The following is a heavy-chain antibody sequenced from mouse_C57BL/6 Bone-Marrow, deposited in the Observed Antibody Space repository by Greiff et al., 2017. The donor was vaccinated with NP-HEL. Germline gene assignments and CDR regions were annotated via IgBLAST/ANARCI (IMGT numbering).Heavy chain of an antibody. D-gene: IGHD1-1*02. CDR3: TALWGEWYVDV. J-gene: IGHJ1*03. CDR2: IDPENGDT. Sequence: VQLQQSGAELVRPGASVKLSCTASGFNFKDYYMHWVKQRPEQGLEWIGWIDPENGDTEYATKFQGKATITADTSSNTAYLQLSSLTSEDTAVYYCTALWGEWYVDVWGTGTTVTVSS. CDR1: GFNFKDYY. V-gene: IGHV14-4*01.